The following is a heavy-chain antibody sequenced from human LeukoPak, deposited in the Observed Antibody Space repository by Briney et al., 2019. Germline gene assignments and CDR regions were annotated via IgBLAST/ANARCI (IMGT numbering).Heavy chain of an antibody. J-gene: IGHJ4*02. D-gene: IGHD6-19*01. CDR2: VSGYNGDT. CDR1: GYTFTSYG. Sequence: ASVEVSCKASGYTFTSYGITWVRQAPGQGLEWMGWVSGYNGDTDYAQNLQGRVTMTTDTSTSTAYLELRSLISDDTAVYFCARDIGASAWDRLGYYWGQGTLVTVSS. CDR3: ARDIGASAWDRLGYY. V-gene: IGHV1-18*01.